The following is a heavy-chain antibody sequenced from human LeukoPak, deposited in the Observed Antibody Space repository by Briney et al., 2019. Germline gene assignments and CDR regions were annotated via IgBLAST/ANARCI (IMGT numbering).Heavy chain of an antibody. D-gene: IGHD2-2*01. V-gene: IGHV1-2*02. Sequence: ASVKVSCKASGYTFTGYYMHWVRQAPGQGLEWMGWINPNSGGTNYAQKFQGRVTMTTDTSTSTAYMELRSLRSDDTAVYYCARGGDYCSSTSCAYTFDYWGQGTLVTVSS. J-gene: IGHJ4*02. CDR1: GYTFTGYY. CDR3: ARGGDYCSSTSCAYTFDY. CDR2: INPNSGGT.